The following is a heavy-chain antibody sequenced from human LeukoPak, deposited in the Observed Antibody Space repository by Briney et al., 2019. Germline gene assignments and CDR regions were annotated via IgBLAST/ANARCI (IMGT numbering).Heavy chain of an antibody. V-gene: IGHV3-21*01. CDR2: ISSSSSYI. CDR1: GFTFSSYS. J-gene: IGHJ4*02. D-gene: IGHD2-21*02. CDR3: VREVTVTSYFDY. Sequence: GGSLRLSCAASGFTFSSYSMNWVRQAPGKGLEWVSSISSSSSYIYYADSVKGRFTISRDNAKNTLYLQMNSPRAEDTAVYYCVREVTVTSYFDYWGQGILVTVSS.